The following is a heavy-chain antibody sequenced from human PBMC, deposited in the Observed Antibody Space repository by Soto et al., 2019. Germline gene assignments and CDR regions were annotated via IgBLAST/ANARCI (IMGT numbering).Heavy chain of an antibody. V-gene: IGHV1-2*04. Sequence: ASVKVSCKASGYTFTGYYMHWVRQAPGQGLEWMGWINPNSGGTNYAQKFQGWVTMTRDTSISTAYMELSRLRSDDTAVYYCARGVLSDHSNSILYYYYYGMDVWGQGPTVTVSS. CDR2: INPNSGGT. J-gene: IGHJ6*02. D-gene: IGHD4-4*01. CDR3: ARGVLSDHSNSILYYYYYGMDV. CDR1: GYTFTGYY.